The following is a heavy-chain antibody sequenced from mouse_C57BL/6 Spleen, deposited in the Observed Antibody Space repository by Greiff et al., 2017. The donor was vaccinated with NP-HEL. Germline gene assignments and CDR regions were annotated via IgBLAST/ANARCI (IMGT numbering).Heavy chain of an antibody. Sequence: VKLMESGPGLVAPSQSLSITCTVSGFSLTSYAISWVRQPPGKGLEWLGVIWTGGGTNYNSALKSRLSISKDNSKSQVFLKMNSLQTDDTARYYGASSLTTEAEDWFAYWGQGTLVTVSA. CDR1: GFSLTSYA. J-gene: IGHJ3*01. CDR3: ASSLTTEAEDWFAY. CDR2: IWTGGGT. V-gene: IGHV2-9-1*01. D-gene: IGHD1-1*01.